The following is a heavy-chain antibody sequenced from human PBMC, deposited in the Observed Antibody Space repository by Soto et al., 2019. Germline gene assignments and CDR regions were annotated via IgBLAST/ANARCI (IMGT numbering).Heavy chain of an antibody. CDR1: GFTFSSSE. CDR2: IHPGGQTI. V-gene: IGHV3-48*03. J-gene: IGHJ3*01. CDR3: ARGGSR. Sequence: EVQLVESGGGLVQPGGSLRLSCAASGFTFSSSEMYWVRQAPGKGLEWISYIHPGGQTIFYAESVKGRFTISRDNAKHSVYLKMNRLRAEDTVVYYWARGGSRGGGGKKVTVS. D-gene: IGHD2-15*01.